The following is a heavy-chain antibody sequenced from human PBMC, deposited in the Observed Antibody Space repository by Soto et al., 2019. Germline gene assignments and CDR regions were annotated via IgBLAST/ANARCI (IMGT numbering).Heavy chain of an antibody. V-gene: IGHV1-2*02. D-gene: IGHD1-7*01. J-gene: IGHJ6*02. Sequence: ASVKVSCKASGYTFTGYYMHWVRQAPGQGLEWMGWINPNSGGTNYAQKFQGRVTMTRDTSISTAYMELSRLRSDDTAVYYCARSRTRTTFYGMDVWRQGTTVTVPS. CDR1: GYTFTGYY. CDR3: ARSRTRTTFYGMDV. CDR2: INPNSGGT.